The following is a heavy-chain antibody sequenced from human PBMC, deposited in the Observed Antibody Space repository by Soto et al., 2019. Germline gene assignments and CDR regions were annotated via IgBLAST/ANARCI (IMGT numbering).Heavy chain of an antibody. J-gene: IGHJ4*02. CDR1: GFTFSSYW. CDR2: INSDWSDT. CDR3: ARLDSSSWAFDY. D-gene: IGHD6-13*01. V-gene: IGHV3-74*01. Sequence: EMQLVESGGGLVQPGGSLRLSCAASGFTFSSYWMNWVRQGPGKGLVWVSRINSDWSDTSYADSVKGRFTISRDNAKNTLYLQMNSLRAEDTAVYYCARLDSSSWAFDYWGQGTLVTVSS.